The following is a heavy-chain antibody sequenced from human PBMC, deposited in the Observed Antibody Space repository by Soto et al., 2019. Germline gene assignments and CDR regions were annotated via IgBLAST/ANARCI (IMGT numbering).Heavy chain of an antibody. D-gene: IGHD3-3*02. V-gene: IGHV1-8*01. CDR3: ARDAAIFGVVSNKYYFDY. CDR1: GYTFTSYD. Sequence: ASVKVSCKASGYTFTSYDISWVRQATGQGLEWMGWMNPNSGNTGYAQKFQGRVTMTRNTSISTVYMELSSLRSEDTAVYYCARDAAIFGVVSNKYYFDYWGQGTLVTVSS. CDR2: MNPNSGNT. J-gene: IGHJ4*02.